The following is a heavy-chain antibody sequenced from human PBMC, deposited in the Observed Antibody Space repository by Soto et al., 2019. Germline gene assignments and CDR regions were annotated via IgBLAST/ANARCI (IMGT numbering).Heavy chain of an antibody. CDR1: GGTFSSYA. D-gene: IGHD2-2*01. V-gene: IGHV1-69*13. CDR3: AREMARVVPAARTDYYYYGMDV. J-gene: IGHJ6*02. CDR2: IIPIFGTA. Sequence: SVKVSCKASGGTFSSYAISWVRQAPGQGLEWMGGIIPIFGTANYAQKFQGRVTITADESTSTAYMELSSLRSEDTAVYYCAREMARVVPAARTDYYYYGMDVWGQGTTVTVYS.